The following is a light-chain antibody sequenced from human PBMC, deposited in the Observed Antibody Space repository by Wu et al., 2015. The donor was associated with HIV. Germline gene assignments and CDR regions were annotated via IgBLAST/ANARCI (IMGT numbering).Light chain of an antibody. V-gene: IGKV1-5*03. Sequence: DIQMTQSPSTLSASIGDRVTITCRASQSISDWLAWFQQKPGKPPKFLIYKASSLESGVSSRFSGSGFGTEFTLTISSLQPDDFATYYCQQYNSYSWTFGQGTKVEIK. CDR2: KAS. J-gene: IGKJ1*01. CDR3: QQYNSYSWT. CDR1: QSISDW.